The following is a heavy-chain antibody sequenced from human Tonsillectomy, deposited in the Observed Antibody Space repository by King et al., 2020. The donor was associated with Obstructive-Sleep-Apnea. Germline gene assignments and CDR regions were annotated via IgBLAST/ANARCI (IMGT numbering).Heavy chain of an antibody. J-gene: IGHJ3*02. CDR3: VRRREWADAFDI. D-gene: IGHD1-26*01. CDR2: IGSSVTTA. CDR1: GFTFSDYY. Sequence: VQLVESGGGLVKPGESLRLSCAASGFTFSDYYMGWIRQSPGKGLEWISHIGSSVTTAYYPDSVKGRFTVSRDGAKNSVYLQMNSLRAGDTAVYYCVRRREWADAFDIWGQGTMVTVSS. V-gene: IGHV3-11*01.